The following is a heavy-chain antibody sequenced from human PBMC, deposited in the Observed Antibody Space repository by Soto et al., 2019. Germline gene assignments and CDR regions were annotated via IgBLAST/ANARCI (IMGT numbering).Heavy chain of an antibody. D-gene: IGHD2-15*01. CDR1: GFTFSSYA. V-gene: IGHV3-23*01. J-gene: IGHJ4*02. CDR3: AQVRGVVALDGYFDC. CDR2: ISGSGGST. Sequence: EVQLLESGGGLVQPGGSLRLACLASGFTFSSYAMTCVRQAPGKGLEWVSGISGSGGSTYYADSVKGRFTISRDNSKNTLYLQMNSLRAEDTAVYFCAQVRGVVALDGYFDCWGQGTLVTVSS.